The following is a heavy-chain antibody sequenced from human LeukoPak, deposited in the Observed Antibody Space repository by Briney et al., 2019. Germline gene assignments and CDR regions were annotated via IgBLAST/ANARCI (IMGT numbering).Heavy chain of an antibody. D-gene: IGHD2-21*01. CDR3: ARGRPHLLLDS. Sequence: GGSLRLSCAACGFTFNKHWIHWVRQAPGKGLVWVSRVDSDGGGTTFVDSVKGRFTISRDNAKNTVYLQMSSLRVEDTAVYHCARGRPHLLLDSWGQGTLVTVSS. CDR2: VDSDGGGT. CDR1: GFTFNKHW. V-gene: IGHV3-74*01. J-gene: IGHJ4*02.